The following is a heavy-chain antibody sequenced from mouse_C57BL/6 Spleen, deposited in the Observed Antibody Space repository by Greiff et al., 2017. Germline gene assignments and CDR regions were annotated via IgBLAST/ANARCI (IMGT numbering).Heavy chain of an antibody. CDR1: GYTFTSYW. CDR2: IYPSDSAT. Sequence: QVQLQQPGAELVRPGSSVQLSCKASGYTFTSYWMDWVKQRPGQGLEWIGNIYPSDSATHYTQKFKDKATLTVDKSSSTAYRQLSSLTSEDSAVYYCARGGNWYFDVWGTGTTVTVSS. V-gene: IGHV1-61*01. J-gene: IGHJ1*03. CDR3: ARGGNWYFDV.